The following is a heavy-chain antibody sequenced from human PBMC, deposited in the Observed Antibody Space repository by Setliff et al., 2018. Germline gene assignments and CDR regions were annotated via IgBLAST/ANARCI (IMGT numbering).Heavy chain of an antibody. V-gene: IGHV4-4*02. J-gene: IGHJ4*02. CDR1: SGSISYNNW. D-gene: IGHD3-3*01. CDR2: IYHTEST. Sequence: SETLSLTCAVSSGSISYNNWWTGVRQPPGKGLEWIGEIYHTESTNYNPSLKSRVTISLDKSKNQFSLEPSSVTAADTAVYYCARDDTYDFWGGHGHLDSWGQGILVTVSS. CDR3: ARDDTYDFWGGHGHLDS.